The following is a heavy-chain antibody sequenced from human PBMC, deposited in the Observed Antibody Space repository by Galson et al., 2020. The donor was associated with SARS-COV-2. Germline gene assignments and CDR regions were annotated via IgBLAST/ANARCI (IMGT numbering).Heavy chain of an antibody. V-gene: IGHV1-46*01. D-gene: IGHD4-4*01. CDR2: INPSGGCT. CDR3: ARDSQGGNDYNYLLF. J-gene: IGHJ4*02. Sequence: ASVQVSCKASGYTFTSYYIHWLRQAPGQGLEWMGIINPSGGCTTYAQKFQGRVTMTRDTSTSTVYMELSSLRSEDTAVYYCARDSQGGNDYNYLLFWGQGTLVTVSS. CDR1: GYTFTSYY.